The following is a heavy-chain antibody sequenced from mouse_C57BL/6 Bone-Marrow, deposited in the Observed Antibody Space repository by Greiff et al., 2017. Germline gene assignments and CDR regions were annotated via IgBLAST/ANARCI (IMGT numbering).Heavy chain of an antibody. CDR3: ARGANWAWFAY. D-gene: IGHD4-1*01. J-gene: IGHJ3*01. Sequence: VQLQQPGAELVKPGASVKLSCKASGYTFTSYWMHWVKQRPGQGLEWIGMIHPNSGSTNYNEKFKSKATLTVDKSSSTAYMQLISLTSGDSAVYYCARGANWAWFAYWGQGTLVTVSA. CDR2: IHPNSGST. V-gene: IGHV1-64*01. CDR1: GYTFTSYW.